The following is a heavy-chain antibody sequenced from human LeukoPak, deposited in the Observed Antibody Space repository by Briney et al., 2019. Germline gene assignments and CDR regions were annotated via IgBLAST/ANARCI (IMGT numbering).Heavy chain of an antibody. V-gene: IGHV3-49*04. J-gene: IGHJ4*02. CDR3: AKGPRDYDSSSYYRYLDY. D-gene: IGHD3-22*01. Sequence: PGGSLRLSCTASGFTFGDYTMIWVRQAPGKGLEWVDFIKTKTYGETTQYAASVEGRFSISRDDSKSLAYLQMNSLKTEDTAMYYCAKGPRDYDSSSYYRYLDYWGQGTLVTVSS. CDR2: IKTKTYGETT. CDR1: GFTFGDYT.